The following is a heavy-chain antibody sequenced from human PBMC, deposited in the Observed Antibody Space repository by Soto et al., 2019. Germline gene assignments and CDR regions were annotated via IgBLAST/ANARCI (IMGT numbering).Heavy chain of an antibody. Sequence: ASVKVSCKVSGYTLTELPMHWVRQAPGKGLEWMGGFDPEDGETIYAQKFQGRVTMTEDTSTDTAYMELSSLRSEDTAVYYCASPGYSSSWSYFDYWGQGTLVTVSS. V-gene: IGHV1-24*01. D-gene: IGHD6-13*01. J-gene: IGHJ4*02. CDR2: FDPEDGET. CDR3: ASPGYSSSWSYFDY. CDR1: GYTLTELP.